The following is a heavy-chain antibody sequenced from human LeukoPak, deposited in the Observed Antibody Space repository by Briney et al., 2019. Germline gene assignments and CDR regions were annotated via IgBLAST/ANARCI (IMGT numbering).Heavy chain of an antibody. CDR2: ISYDGSNK. D-gene: IGHD2/OR15-2a*01. V-gene: IGHV3-30-3*01. J-gene: IGHJ6*03. Sequence: GGSLRLSCAASGFTFSSYAMHWVRQAPGKGLEWVAVISYDGSNKYYADSVKGRITISRDSSKNTLYLQMNSLRAEDTAVYYCAREGSTTDYYYYMDVWGKGTTVTVSS. CDR3: AREGSTTDYYYYMDV. CDR1: GFTFSSYA.